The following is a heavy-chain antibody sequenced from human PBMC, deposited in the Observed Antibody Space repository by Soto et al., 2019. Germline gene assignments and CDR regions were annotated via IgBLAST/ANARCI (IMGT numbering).Heavy chain of an antibody. Sequence: QVQLVQSGAEVKKPGSSVKVSCKASGDSFRSDMINWLRHAPGQGREWMEVIIPAFETTTYAQNFRGRVTITADESTSTTNMALSSLRSEDTAVYYCARVRAGQCSRHSCSMDVWCLGTTVTVSS. CDR3: ARVRAGQCSRHSCSMDV. V-gene: IGHV1-69*01. D-gene: IGHD2-2*01. CDR1: GDSFRSDM. J-gene: IGHJ6*02. CDR2: IIPAFETT.